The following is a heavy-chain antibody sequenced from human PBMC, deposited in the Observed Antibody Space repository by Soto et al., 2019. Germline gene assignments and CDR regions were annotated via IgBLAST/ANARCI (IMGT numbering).Heavy chain of an antibody. CDR2: IYHSGST. D-gene: IGHD3-22*01. V-gene: IGHV4-30-2*01. Sequence: SETLSLTCAVSGGSISSGGYSWSWIRQPPGKGLEWIGYIYHSGSTYYNPSLKSRVTISVDRSKNQFSLKLSSVTAADTAVYNCARGGFDYYDSSGPPRLPMGDWFDPWGQGTLVTVSS. CDR1: GGSISSGGYS. J-gene: IGHJ5*02. CDR3: ARGGFDYYDSSGPPRLPMGDWFDP.